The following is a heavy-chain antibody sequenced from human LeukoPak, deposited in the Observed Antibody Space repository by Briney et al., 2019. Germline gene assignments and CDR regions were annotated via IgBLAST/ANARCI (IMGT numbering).Heavy chain of an antibody. V-gene: IGHV3-7*03. CDR2: IKQDGSAK. CDR3: ARRYFDY. Sequence: GGSLRLSCAASGFIFSDYWMSWVRQAPGKRLEWVANIKQDGSAKYYVDSVKGRFTISRDNAKNSLYLQMNSLRAEDTAVYYCARRYFDYWGQGTLVTVSS. CDR1: GFIFSDYW. J-gene: IGHJ4*02.